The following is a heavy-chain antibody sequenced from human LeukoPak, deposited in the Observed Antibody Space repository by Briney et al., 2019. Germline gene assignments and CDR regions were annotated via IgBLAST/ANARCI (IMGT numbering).Heavy chain of an antibody. J-gene: IGHJ5*02. Sequence: SETLSLTCTVSGGSVSSSSYYWGWIRQPPGKGLEWIGSIYYSGSTYYNPSLKSRVTISVDTSKNQFSLKLSSVTAADTAVYYCASSSSSWYVNWFDPWGQGTLVTVSP. V-gene: IGHV4-39*01. CDR2: IYYSGST. CDR3: ASSSSSWYVNWFDP. CDR1: GGSVSSSSYY. D-gene: IGHD6-13*01.